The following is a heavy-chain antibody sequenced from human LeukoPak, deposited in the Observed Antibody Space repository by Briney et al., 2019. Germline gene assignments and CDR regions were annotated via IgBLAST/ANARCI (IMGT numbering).Heavy chain of an antibody. D-gene: IGHD4-17*01. CDR2: IRFDGSRT. J-gene: IGHJ4*02. CDR1: GFSFSDYA. CDR3: AKDLAYGDYFDY. Sequence: GGSLRLSCGASGFSFSDYAMHWVRQAPGKGLEWVAFIRFDGSRTDYADSVKGRFTISRDNSKNTLYLQMNSLRAEDTAVYYCAKDLAYGDYFDYWGQGTLVTVSS. V-gene: IGHV3-30*02.